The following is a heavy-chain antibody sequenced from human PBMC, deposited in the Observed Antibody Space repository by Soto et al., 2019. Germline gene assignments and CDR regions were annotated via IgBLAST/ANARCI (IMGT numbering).Heavy chain of an antibody. Sequence: QVQLVQSGAEVKKPGASVKVSCKASGYTFTSYAMHWVRQAPGQRLEWMGWINAGNGNTKYSQKFQGRVPITRDTSASSAYMELGSLRSEDTAVYYCARGPGGPDGPGDYWGQGTLVTVSS. CDR2: INAGNGNT. CDR1: GYTFTSYA. CDR3: ARGPGGPDGPGDY. V-gene: IGHV1-3*01. J-gene: IGHJ4*02. D-gene: IGHD2-15*01.